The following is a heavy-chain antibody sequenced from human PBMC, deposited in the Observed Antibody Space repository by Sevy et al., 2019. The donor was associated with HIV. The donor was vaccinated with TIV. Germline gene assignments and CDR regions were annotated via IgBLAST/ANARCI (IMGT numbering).Heavy chain of an antibody. CDR2: TNYNGVNK. J-gene: IGHJ4*02. V-gene: IGHV3-30*02. D-gene: IGHD3-10*01. CDR3: AKNGQVKGVIAPLSY. Sequence: GGSLRLSCATSGFTFSNSGMHWIRQAPGKGLEWLSFTNYNGVNKYYADSVKGRFDISRDKSKSTLYLQMDTLRAEDTAVYYCAKNGQVKGVIAPLSYWGEGTLVPCSS. CDR1: GFTFSNSG.